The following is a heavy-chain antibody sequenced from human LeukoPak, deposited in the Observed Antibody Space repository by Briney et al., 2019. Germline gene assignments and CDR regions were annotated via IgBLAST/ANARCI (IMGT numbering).Heavy chain of an antibody. D-gene: IGHD3-3*01. Sequence: GGSLRLSCAASGNYWMHWVRQAPGKGLVWVSHINSDGSWTSYADSVKGRFTISRDNSKNTLYLQMNSLRAEDTAVYYCARAITIFAPRRYGMDVWGQGTTVTVSS. CDR2: INSDGSWT. CDR3: ARAITIFAPRRYGMDV. J-gene: IGHJ6*02. V-gene: IGHV3-74*01. CDR1: GNYW.